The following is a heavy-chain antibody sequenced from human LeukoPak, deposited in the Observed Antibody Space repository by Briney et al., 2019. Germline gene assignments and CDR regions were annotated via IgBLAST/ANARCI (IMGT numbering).Heavy chain of an antibody. J-gene: IGHJ6*02. CDR2: IYHSGST. Sequence: SETLSLTCAVSGGSISSSDWWSWVRQPPGKGLEWIGEIYHSGSTNYNPSLKSRVTISPDKSKNQFSLKLTSVTAADTAVCYCARDYTSMIRGVNYYGMDVWGQGTTVTVSS. CDR3: ARDYTSMIRGVNYYGMDV. V-gene: IGHV4-4*02. D-gene: IGHD3-10*01. CDR1: GGSISSSDW.